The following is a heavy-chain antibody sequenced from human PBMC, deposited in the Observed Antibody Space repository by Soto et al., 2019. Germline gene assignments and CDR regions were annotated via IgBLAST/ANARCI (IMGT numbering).Heavy chain of an antibody. D-gene: IGHD3-10*01. CDR2: ISGGGDTT. Sequence: GGSLRLSCAASGFTFSSYWMHWVRQAPGKGLEWVSAISGGGDTTSYADSVKGRFTVSRDGSKNTLYLQMSSLRAEDTALYYCAKGRGGSGSLTPRVDFWGQGTLVTVSS. CDR1: GFTFSSYW. CDR3: AKGRGGSGSLTPRVDF. V-gene: IGHV3-23*01. J-gene: IGHJ4*02.